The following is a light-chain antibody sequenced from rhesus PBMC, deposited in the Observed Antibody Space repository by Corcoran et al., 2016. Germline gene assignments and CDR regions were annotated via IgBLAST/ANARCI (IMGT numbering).Light chain of an antibody. CDR2: KAS. CDR1: QGISSW. J-gene: IGKJ1*01. CDR3: QQYNSAPPT. Sequence: DIQMIQSPSSLSASVGDRVTITCRASQGISSWLAWYQQKPGKAPKLLIYKASSLQSGVPPRFSGSGSGTDFTLNSSSLQPEDFATYYSQQYNSAPPTFGQGTKVEIK. V-gene: IGKV1-21*01.